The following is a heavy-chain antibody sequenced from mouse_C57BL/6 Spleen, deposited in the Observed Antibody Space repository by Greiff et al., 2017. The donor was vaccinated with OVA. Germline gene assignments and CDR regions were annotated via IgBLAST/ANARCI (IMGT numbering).Heavy chain of an antibody. J-gene: IGHJ2*01. CDR3: ARDITTVVEGY. D-gene: IGHD1-1*01. V-gene: IGHV1-61*01. Sequence: QVQLQQSGAELVRPGSSVKLSCKASGYTFTSYWMDWVKQRPGQGLEWIGNIYPSDSETHYNQKFKDKATLTVDKSSSTAYMQLSSLTSEDSAVYYCARDITTVVEGYWGQGTTLTVSS. CDR1: GYTFTSYW. CDR2: IYPSDSET.